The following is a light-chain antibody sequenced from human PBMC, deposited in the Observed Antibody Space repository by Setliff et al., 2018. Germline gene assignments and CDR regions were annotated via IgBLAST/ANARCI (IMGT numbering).Light chain of an antibody. Sequence: VLTQPPSASGTPGQRVTISCSGSSSSIGSNAVNWYQQLPGTAPKLLIYNNNQRPSGVPDRFSGSKSGTSASLAISGLQPEDEADYFCAAWDDSLNGVVFGGGTKVTVL. CDR3: AAWDDSLNGVV. CDR1: SSSIGSNA. V-gene: IGLV1-44*01. CDR2: NNN. J-gene: IGLJ2*01.